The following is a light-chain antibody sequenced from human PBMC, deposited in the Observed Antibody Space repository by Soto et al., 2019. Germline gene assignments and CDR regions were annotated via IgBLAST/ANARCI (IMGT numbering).Light chain of an antibody. CDR2: DVN. V-gene: IGLV2-8*01. Sequence: QSVLTQPPSASGSPGQPVTVSCTGTSIDVGGYNYVSWYQQHPDKAPKLMIYDVNQRPSGVPDRFSGSKSGNTASLTVSGLQAEDEADYYCSSYAGTHVVFGTGTKVTVL. CDR1: SIDVGGYNY. J-gene: IGLJ1*01. CDR3: SSYAGTHVV.